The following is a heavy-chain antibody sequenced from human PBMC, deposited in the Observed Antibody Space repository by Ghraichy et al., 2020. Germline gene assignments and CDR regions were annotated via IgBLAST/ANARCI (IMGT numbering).Heavy chain of an antibody. CDR2: IYHSGST. CDR3: ARELGIVVPAAMPANWFDP. J-gene: IGHJ5*02. CDR1: GYSISSGYY. V-gene: IGHV4-38-2*02. Sequence: SETLSLTCTVSGYSISSGYYWGWIRQPPGKGLEWIGSIYHSGSTYYNPSLKSRVTISVDTSKNQFSLKLSSVTAADTAVYYCARELGIVVPAAMPANWFDPWGQGTLVTVSS. D-gene: IGHD2-2*01.